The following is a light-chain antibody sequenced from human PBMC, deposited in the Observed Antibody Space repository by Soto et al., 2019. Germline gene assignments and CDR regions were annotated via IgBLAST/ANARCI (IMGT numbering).Light chain of an antibody. J-gene: IGKJ2*01. Sequence: DIQMTQSPSTLSASVGDRVTVTCRASQTISSWLAWYQQKPGKAPKLLIYKASSLESGVPSRFSGSGSGTEFTLTISSLQPDDFATYYCQQYNSYPFTFGQGTKLEIK. CDR2: KAS. CDR1: QTISSW. CDR3: QQYNSYPFT. V-gene: IGKV1-5*03.